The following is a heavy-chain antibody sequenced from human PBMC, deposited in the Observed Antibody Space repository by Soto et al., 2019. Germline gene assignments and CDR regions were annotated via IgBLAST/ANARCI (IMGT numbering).Heavy chain of an antibody. J-gene: IGHJ3*02. CDR2: IIPIFGTA. D-gene: IGHD3-22*01. Sequence: QVQLVQSGAEVKNPGSSVKVSCKASGGTFSSYAISWVRQAPGQGRAGMGGIIPIFGTANYAQKFQGRVTITEDESTSTAYMELRRLRSEDTAVSYCAGGDYYDSSGYYYPGTNAFDIWGQGTMVTVSS. CDR1: GGTFSSYA. CDR3: AGGDYYDSSGYYYPGTNAFDI. V-gene: IGHV1-69*01.